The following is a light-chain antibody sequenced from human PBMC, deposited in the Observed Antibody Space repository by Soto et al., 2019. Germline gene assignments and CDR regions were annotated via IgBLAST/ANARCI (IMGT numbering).Light chain of an antibody. CDR3: SSYTSGSTLV. CDR1: SSDVGGYNY. J-gene: IGLJ2*01. Sequence: QSALTQPASVSGSPGQSITISCTGTSSDVGGYNYVSWYQHHPGKAPKLTIYDVRNRPSGVSNRFSGSKSGDTASLTISGLQAEDEADYYCSSYTSGSTLVFGGGIKLTVL. CDR2: DVR. V-gene: IGLV2-14*03.